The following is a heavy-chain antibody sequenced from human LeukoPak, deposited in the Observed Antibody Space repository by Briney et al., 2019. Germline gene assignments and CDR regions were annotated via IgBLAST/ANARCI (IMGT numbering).Heavy chain of an antibody. J-gene: IGHJ6*03. CDR3: ARVGCCTNGVCPNYYYYYMDV. Sequence: ASVKVSCKASGYTFTSYGISWVRQAPGQGLEWMGWISAYNGNTNYAQKLQGRVTMTTDTSTSTAYMELRSLRPDDTAVNYCARVGCCTNGVCPNYYYYYMDVWGKGTTVTVSS. CDR2: ISAYNGNT. D-gene: IGHD2-8*01. V-gene: IGHV1-18*01. CDR1: GYTFTSYG.